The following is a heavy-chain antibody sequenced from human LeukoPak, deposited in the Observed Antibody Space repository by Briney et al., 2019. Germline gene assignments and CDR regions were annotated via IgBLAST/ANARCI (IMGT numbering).Heavy chain of an antibody. CDR3: AKGSSSWGEAFDI. CDR2: ISGSGGST. J-gene: IGHJ3*02. CDR1: GFTFSSYA. D-gene: IGHD6-6*01. Sequence: PGGSLSLSCAASGFTFSSYAMSWVRQAPGKGLEWVSAISGSGGSTYYADSVKGRFTISRDNSKNTLYLQMNSLRAEDTAVYYCAKGSSSWGEAFDIWGQGTMVSVSS. V-gene: IGHV3-23*01.